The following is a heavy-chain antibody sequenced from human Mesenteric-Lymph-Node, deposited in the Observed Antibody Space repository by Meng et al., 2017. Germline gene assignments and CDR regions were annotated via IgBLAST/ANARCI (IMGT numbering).Heavy chain of an antibody. Sequence: ASVKVSCKASGYTFTGYYMHWVRQAPGQGLEWMGRINPNSGGTNYAQKFQGRVTMTRDTSISTAYMELSRLRSDDTAVYYCARDNYYGSGSYSDYWGQGTLVTVSS. CDR1: GYTFTGYY. CDR2: INPNSGGT. D-gene: IGHD3-10*01. J-gene: IGHJ4*02. V-gene: IGHV1-2*06. CDR3: ARDNYYGSGSYSDY.